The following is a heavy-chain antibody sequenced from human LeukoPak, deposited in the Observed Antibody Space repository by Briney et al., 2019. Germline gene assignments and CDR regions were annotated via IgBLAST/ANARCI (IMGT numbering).Heavy chain of an antibody. J-gene: IGHJ5*02. CDR3: AKGQWLTKSNWFDP. CDR2: ISYDGSNK. CDR1: GFTFSSYG. V-gene: IGHV3-30*18. Sequence: GRSLRLSCAASGFTFSSYGMHWVRQAPGKGLEWVAVISYDGSNKYYSDSVKGRFTISRDNSKNTLYLQVNSLRAEDTAVYYCAKGQWLTKSNWFDPWGQGTLVTVSS. D-gene: IGHD6-19*01.